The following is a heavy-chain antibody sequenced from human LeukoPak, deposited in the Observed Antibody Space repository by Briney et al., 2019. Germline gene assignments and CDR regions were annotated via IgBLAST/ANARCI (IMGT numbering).Heavy chain of an antibody. CDR3: ARETAGCGGDCHDY. Sequence: GGSLRLSCAASGFAFSSYWMSWVRQAPGKGLEWVANIKQDGSEKYYVDSVKGRFTISRDNAKNSLYLQMNSLRVEDTAVYYCARETAGCGGDCHDYWGQGTLVTVSS. CDR1: GFAFSSYW. V-gene: IGHV3-7*01. CDR2: IKQDGSEK. D-gene: IGHD2-21*02. J-gene: IGHJ4*02.